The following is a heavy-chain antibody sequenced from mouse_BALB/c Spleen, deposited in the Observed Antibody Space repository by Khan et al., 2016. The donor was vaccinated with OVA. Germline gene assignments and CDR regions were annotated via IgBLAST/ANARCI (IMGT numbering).Heavy chain of an antibody. CDR3: ARGGYSSFAY. CDR1: GYSFTSYL. Sequence: IQLVQSGTVLARPGASVKMSCKASGYSFTSYLIHWVKQRPGQGLEWIGDIYPGNSDTTYNQKFKDKAKLTAGKSTNTAYMELSSLTNEDSAIYYCARGGYSSFAYWGQGTLVTVSA. V-gene: IGHV1-5*01. D-gene: IGHD1-3*01. J-gene: IGHJ3*01. CDR2: IYPGNSDT.